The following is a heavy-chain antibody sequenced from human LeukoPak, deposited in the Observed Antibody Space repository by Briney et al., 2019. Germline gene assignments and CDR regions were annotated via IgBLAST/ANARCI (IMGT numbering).Heavy chain of an antibody. D-gene: IGHD6-19*01. CDR1: GYTLTELS. J-gene: IGHJ4*02. Sequence: ASVKVSCKVSGYTLTELSMHWVRQATGQGLEWMGWMNPNSGNTGYAQKFQGRVTITRNTSISTAYMELSSLRSEDTAVYYCARGLRQWLANHQYYFDYWGQGTLVTVSS. CDR3: ARGLRQWLANHQYYFDY. CDR2: MNPNSGNT. V-gene: IGHV1-8*03.